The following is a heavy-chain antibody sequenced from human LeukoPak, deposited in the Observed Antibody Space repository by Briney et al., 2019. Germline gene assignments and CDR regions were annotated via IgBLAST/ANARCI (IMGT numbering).Heavy chain of an antibody. CDR1: GGTFSSYA. V-gene: IGHV1-69*13. D-gene: IGHD1-26*01. CDR3: ARDSQREINWFDP. J-gene: IGHJ5*02. Sequence: SVKVSCKASGGTFSSYAISWVRQAPGQGLEWMGGIIPIFGTANYARKFQGRVRITADESTSTAYMELSSLSSEDTAVYYCARDSQREINWFDPWGQGTLVTVSS. CDR2: IIPIFGTA.